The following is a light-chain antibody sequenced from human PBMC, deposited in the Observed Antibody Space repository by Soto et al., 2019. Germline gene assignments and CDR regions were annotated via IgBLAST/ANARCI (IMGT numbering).Light chain of an antibody. V-gene: IGKV3-11*01. CDR1: QSVSSN. Sequence: EIVLTQSPATLSLSPGGRATLSCRASQSVSSNLAWYQQKPGQAPRLLIYGASTRATGIPARFSGSGSGTDFTLTISSLEPEDFAVYYCQQRSNWLITFGQGTRLEIK. CDR2: GAS. J-gene: IGKJ5*01. CDR3: QQRSNWLIT.